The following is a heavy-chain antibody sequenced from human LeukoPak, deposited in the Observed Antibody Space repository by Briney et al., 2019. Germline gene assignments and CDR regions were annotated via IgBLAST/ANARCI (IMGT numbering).Heavy chain of an antibody. D-gene: IGHD2-15*01. Sequence: GGSLRLSCSASGFTSSSYAMHWVRQAPGKGLEYVSAISSNGGSTYYADSVKGRFTISRDNSKNTLYLQMSSLRAEDTAVYYCAREGGKRSGGSCYAYWGQGTLVTVSS. V-gene: IGHV3-64D*06. J-gene: IGHJ4*02. CDR1: GFTSSSYA. CDR3: AREGGKRSGGSCYAY. CDR2: ISSNGGST.